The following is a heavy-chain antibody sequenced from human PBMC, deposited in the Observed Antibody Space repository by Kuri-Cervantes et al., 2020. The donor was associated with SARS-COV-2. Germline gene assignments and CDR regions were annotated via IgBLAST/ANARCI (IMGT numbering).Heavy chain of an antibody. D-gene: IGHD5-24*01. J-gene: IGHJ6*02. Sequence: LSLTCAASGFTFDNYALHWVRQAPGKGLEWVSSINWNSSRIDYADSVKGRFTVSRDNTRNSLHLQMSSLRAEDTALYYCAKESRLFGGDGYNGGCMDVWGQGTTVTVSS. CDR2: INWNSSRI. CDR3: AKESRLFGGDGYNGGCMDV. V-gene: IGHV3-9*01. CDR1: GFTFDNYA.